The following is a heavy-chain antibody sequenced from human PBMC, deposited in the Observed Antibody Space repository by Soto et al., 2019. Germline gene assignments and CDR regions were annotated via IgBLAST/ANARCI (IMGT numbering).Heavy chain of an antibody. CDR3: AKAKPYGDYESFDY. Sequence: GGSLRLSCAASGFTFSNSAMSWVRQAPGKGLEWVSGISGSGGNTYYADSVKGRFTISRDNSKNTLSLQLNSLRAEDTAVYYCAKAKPYGDYESFDYWGQGTLVTVSS. CDR1: GFTFSNSA. CDR2: ISGSGGNT. J-gene: IGHJ4*02. D-gene: IGHD4-17*01. V-gene: IGHV3-23*01.